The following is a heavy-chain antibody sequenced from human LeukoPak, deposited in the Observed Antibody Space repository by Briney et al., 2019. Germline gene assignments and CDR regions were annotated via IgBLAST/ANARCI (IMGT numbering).Heavy chain of an antibody. J-gene: IGHJ4*02. CDR1: GFAFRNNA. D-gene: IGHD3-22*01. CDR2: ISDSGDST. CDR3: ASSYGTSAYYPFDY. V-gene: IGHV3-23*01. Sequence: GGSLRLSCVASGFAFRNNAMSWVRQAPGKGREWVSLISDSGDSTYYADSVKGRFTISRDNSKKTLYLQMSTLRAEDTAVYYCASSYGTSAYYPFDYWGQGTLVTVFS.